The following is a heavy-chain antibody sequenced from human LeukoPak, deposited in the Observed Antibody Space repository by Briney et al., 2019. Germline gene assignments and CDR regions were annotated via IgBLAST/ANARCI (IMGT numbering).Heavy chain of an antibody. CDR3: ARSYGGNLNDAFDI. D-gene: IGHD4-23*01. J-gene: IGHJ3*02. Sequence: GGSLRLSRAASGFTFDDYGMSWVRQAPGKGLEWVSGINWNGGSTGYADSVKGRFIISRDNAKNSLYLQMNSLRAEDTALYYCARSYGGNLNDAFDIWGQGTMVTVSS. CDR1: GFTFDDYG. V-gene: IGHV3-20*04. CDR2: INWNGGST.